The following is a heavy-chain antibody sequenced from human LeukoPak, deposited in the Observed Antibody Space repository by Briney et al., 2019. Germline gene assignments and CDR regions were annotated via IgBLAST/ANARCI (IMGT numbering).Heavy chain of an antibody. CDR2: ISYDASDK. CDR3: AKDLARIAGAFDI. Sequence: GGSLRLSCAASGFTFSRFAVSWVRQAPGKGLEWVAVISYDASDKYYADSVKGQFTISRDNSKNTLYLQMNSLRAEDTAVYYCAKDLARIAGAFDIWGQGTMVTVSS. J-gene: IGHJ3*02. V-gene: IGHV3-30*18. CDR1: GFTFSRFA. D-gene: IGHD1-26*01.